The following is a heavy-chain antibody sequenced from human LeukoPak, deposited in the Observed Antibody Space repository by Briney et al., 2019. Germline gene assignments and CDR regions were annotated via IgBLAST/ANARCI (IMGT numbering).Heavy chain of an antibody. CDR2: ISGSGGST. Sequence: GGSLRLSCAASGFSFSSYAMSWVRQAPGKGLEWVSAISGSGGSTYYADSVKGRFTISRDNSKNTLYLQMNSLRAEDTAVYYCAKGKRGSGWSPAYYFDYWGQGTLVTVSS. V-gene: IGHV3-23*01. D-gene: IGHD6-19*01. CDR3: AKGKRGSGWSPAYYFDY. CDR1: GFSFSSYA. J-gene: IGHJ4*02.